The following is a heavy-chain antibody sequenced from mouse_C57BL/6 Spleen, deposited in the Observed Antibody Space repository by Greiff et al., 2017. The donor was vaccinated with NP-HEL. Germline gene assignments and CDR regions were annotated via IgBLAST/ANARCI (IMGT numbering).Heavy chain of an antibody. CDR3: ARGGMVTTRGAMDY. D-gene: IGHD2-2*01. V-gene: IGHV1-63*01. CDR2: IYPGGGYT. CDR1: GYTFTNYW. J-gene: IGHJ4*01. Sequence: VQLQQSGAELVRPGTSVKMSCKASGYTFTNYWIGWAKQRPGHGLEWIGDIYPGGGYTNYNEKFKGKATLTADKSSSTAYMQFSSLTSEDSASYYCARGGMVTTRGAMDYWGQGTSVTVSS.